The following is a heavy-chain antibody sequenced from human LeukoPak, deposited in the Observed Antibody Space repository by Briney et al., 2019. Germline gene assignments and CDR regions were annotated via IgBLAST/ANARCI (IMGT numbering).Heavy chain of an antibody. V-gene: IGHV1-69*13. CDR2: IIPIFGTA. CDR1: GGTFSSYA. J-gene: IGHJ4*02. CDR3: ARGYDILTGYSLFDY. Sequence: ASVKVSCKASGGTFSSYAISWVRQAHGQGLEWMGGIIPIFGTANYAQKFQGRVTITADESTSTAYMELSSLRSEDTAVYYCARGYDILTGYSLFDYWGQGTLVTVSS. D-gene: IGHD3-9*01.